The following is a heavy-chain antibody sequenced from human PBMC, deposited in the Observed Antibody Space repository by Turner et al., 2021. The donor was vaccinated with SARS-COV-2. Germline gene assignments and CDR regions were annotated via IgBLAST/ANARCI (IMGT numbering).Heavy chain of an antibody. D-gene: IGHD5-18*01. CDR2: INPNSGGT. V-gene: IGHV1-2*02. CDR1: GYTFTDYY. J-gene: IGHJ4*02. CDR3: ATDSYGTL. Sequence: QVQLVQSGAEVKKPGASVKVSCKASGYTFTDYYMHWVRQAPGQGLEWMGWINPNSGGTNAAQKFQGRVTMTRDTSISTAYMELSRLRSDDTALYYCATDSYGTLWGQGTLVTVSS.